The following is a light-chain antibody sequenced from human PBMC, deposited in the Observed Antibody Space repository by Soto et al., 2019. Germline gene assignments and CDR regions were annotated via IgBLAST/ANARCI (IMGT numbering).Light chain of an antibody. CDR1: QSVDSY. CDR2: DAS. CDR3: QHRSNWPPT. Sequence: EIVMTQCPATLSFSPGERATLTCRASQSVDSYLAWYQQKVGQAPRLLIYDASNRATGIPARFSGSGSGTDFTLTISRLEPEDFAVYYCQHRSNWPPTFGQGTKVDIK. V-gene: IGKV3-11*01. J-gene: IGKJ1*01.